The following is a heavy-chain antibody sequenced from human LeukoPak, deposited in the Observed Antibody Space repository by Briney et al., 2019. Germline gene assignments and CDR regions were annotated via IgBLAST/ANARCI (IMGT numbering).Heavy chain of an antibody. V-gene: IGHV4-30-2*01. CDR1: GGSIYSGGFY. CDR3: ARQVWSGWSREFDN. D-gene: IGHD6-19*01. J-gene: IGHJ4*02. CDR2: IYHTVNT. Sequence: SQTLSLTCSVSGGSIYSGGFYWNWIRQPPGKGLEWIGYIYHTVNTFYNPSLRSRVTISVDRSRNQFSLNLTSVTAADTAVYYCARQVWSGWSREFDNWGQGTLVTVSS.